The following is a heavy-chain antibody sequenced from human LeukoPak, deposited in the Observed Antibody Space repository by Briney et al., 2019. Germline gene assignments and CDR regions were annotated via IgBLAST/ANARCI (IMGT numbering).Heavy chain of an antibody. J-gene: IGHJ6*04. Sequence: GRSLRLSCAASGFTFSSYGMHWVRQAPGKGLEWVAVIWYDGSNKYYADSVKGRFTISRDNSKDTLYLQMNSLRAEDTAVYYCARDREYCGGDCYSDCYYGMDVWGKGTTVTVSS. CDR3: ARDREYCGGDCYSDCYYGMDV. V-gene: IGHV3-33*01. CDR2: IWYDGSNK. D-gene: IGHD2-21*02. CDR1: GFTFSSYG.